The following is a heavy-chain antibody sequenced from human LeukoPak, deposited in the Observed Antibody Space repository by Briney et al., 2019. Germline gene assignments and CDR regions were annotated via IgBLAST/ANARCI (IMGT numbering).Heavy chain of an antibody. CDR1: GYTFTGYY. CDR2: INPNSGGT. D-gene: IGHD2-2*01. CDR3: ARGYCSSTSCYPVDY. V-gene: IGHV1-2*02. Sequence: ASVKVSCKASGYTFTGYYMHWVRQAPGQGLEWMGWINPNSGGTNYAQKFQGRATMTRDTSISTAYMELSRLRSDDTAVYYCARGYCSSTSCYPVDYWGQGTLVTVSS. J-gene: IGHJ4*02.